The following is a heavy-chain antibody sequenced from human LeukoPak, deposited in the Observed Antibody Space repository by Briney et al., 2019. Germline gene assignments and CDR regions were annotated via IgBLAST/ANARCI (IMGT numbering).Heavy chain of an antibody. D-gene: IGHD3-9*01. CDR3: ARDVGRNPDRPSYYDILGWVRVRTSAQPANAFDI. CDR1: GYTFTSYA. J-gene: IGHJ3*02. CDR2: INAGNGNT. V-gene: IGHV1-3*03. Sequence: ASVKVSCKASGYTFTSYAMHWVRQAPGQRLEWMGWINAGNGNTKYSQEFQGRVTMTRDTSTSTVYMELSSLRSEDTAVYYCARDVGRNPDRPSYYDILGWVRVRTSAQPANAFDIWGQGTMVTVSS.